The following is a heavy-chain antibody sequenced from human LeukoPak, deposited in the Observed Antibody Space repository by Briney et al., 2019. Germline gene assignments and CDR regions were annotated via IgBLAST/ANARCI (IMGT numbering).Heavy chain of an antibody. CDR2: ISYDGSNK. Sequence: GGSLRLSCAASGFTFSSYGMHWVRQAPGKGLEWVAVISYDGSNKYYAVSVKGRSTISRDNSKNTLYLQMNSLRAEDTAEYYCAKDHVVITFGGVIVPADYWGQGTLVTVSS. D-gene: IGHD3-16*02. J-gene: IGHJ4*02. CDR1: GFTFSSYG. V-gene: IGHV3-30*18. CDR3: AKDHVVITFGGVIVPADY.